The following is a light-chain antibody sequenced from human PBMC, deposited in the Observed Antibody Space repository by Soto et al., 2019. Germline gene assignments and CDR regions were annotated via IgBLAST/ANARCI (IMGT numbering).Light chain of an antibody. CDR2: AAS. J-gene: IGKJ4*02. CDR3: QHDDSSNT. CDR1: QGISSW. V-gene: IGKV1-5*01. Sequence: IQLASSPSTLSASVGDRVTITFRASQGISSWLAWYQQKPGKAPKLLIYAASSVQSGVPSRFSSSGAGTEFTLTSRSLQPDDSVTYYCQHDDSSNTFGGGTKVDIK.